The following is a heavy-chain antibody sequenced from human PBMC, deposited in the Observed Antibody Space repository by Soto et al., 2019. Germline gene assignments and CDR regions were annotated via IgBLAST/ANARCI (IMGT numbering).Heavy chain of an antibody. CDR3: AREGCTNGVCYPGY. CDR2: INPSGGST. Sequence: GXSVKVSCKASGYTFTSYYMHLVRHAPGQGLEWMGIINPSGGSTSYAQKFQGRVTMTRDTSTSTVYMELSSLRSEDTAVYYCAREGCTNGVCYPGYWGQGTLVTVS. D-gene: IGHD2-8*01. J-gene: IGHJ4*02. CDR1: GYTFTSYY. V-gene: IGHV1-46*01.